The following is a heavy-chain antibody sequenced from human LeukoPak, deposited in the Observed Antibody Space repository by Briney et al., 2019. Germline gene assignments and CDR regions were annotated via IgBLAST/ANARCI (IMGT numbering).Heavy chain of an antibody. CDR1: GGSFSGYY. CDR3: ARHGVGKLHYYYYYMDV. CDR2: INHSGST. J-gene: IGHJ6*03. D-gene: IGHD1-26*01. Sequence: SETLSLTCAVYGGSFSGYYWSWIREPPGKVLEWIGEINHSGSTNYNPSHKSRVTISVDTSKNQFSLKLSSVTAADTAVYYCARHGVGKLHYYYYYMDVWGKGATVTISS. V-gene: IGHV4-34*01.